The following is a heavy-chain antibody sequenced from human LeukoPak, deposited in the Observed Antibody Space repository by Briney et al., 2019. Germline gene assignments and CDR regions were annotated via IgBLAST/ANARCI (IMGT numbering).Heavy chain of an antibody. CDR1: GGSISGYY. Sequence: PSETLSLTCTVSGGSISGYYWSWIRQPPGKGLEWIGYIYYSGSTNYNPSLKSRVTISVDTSKNQFSLELSSVTAADTAVYYCARALYCSGGSCYPLYYYYYGMDVWGKGTTVTVSS. CDR3: ARALYCSGGSCYPLYYYYYGMDV. J-gene: IGHJ6*04. V-gene: IGHV4-59*01. D-gene: IGHD2-15*01. CDR2: IYYSGST.